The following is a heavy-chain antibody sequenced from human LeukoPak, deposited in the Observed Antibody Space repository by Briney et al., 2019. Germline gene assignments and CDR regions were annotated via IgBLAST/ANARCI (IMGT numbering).Heavy chain of an antibody. CDR3: ARVSASWSCDV. J-gene: IGHJ6*04. V-gene: IGHV3-11*01. Sequence: GGSLRLSCSASGFTFSGYSMSWIRQAPGKGLEWVSYIRSSGSSIYYADSVKGRFTISRDNAKNSLYLQMNSLRVEDRAMYYCARVSASWSCDVWGKGTTVTVSS. CDR2: IRSSGSSI. CDR1: GFTFSGYS. D-gene: IGHD6-13*01.